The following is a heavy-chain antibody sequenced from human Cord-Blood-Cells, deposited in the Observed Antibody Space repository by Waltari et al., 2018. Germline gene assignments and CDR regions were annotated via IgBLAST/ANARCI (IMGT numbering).Heavy chain of an antibody. CDR2: IYYSGST. CDR1: GGSIRSSSYY. Sequence: QLQLQESGPGLVKPSETLSLTCPVSGGSIRSSSYYWGWIRQPPGKGQEWIGRIYYSGSTYYTPSLKSRVTISVDTSKNHFSLKLISVTAADTAVYYCARQNIEYSSSFFDYWGQGTLVTVSS. CDR3: ARQNIEYSSSFFDY. D-gene: IGHD6-6*01. V-gene: IGHV4-39*01. J-gene: IGHJ4*02.